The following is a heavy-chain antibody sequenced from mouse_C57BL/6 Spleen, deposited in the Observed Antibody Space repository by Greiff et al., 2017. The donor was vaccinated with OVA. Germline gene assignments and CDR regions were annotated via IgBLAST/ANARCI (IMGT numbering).Heavy chain of an antibody. Sequence: QVQLQQPGAELVRPGTSVKLSCKASGYTFTSYWMHWVKQRPGQGLEWIGVIDPSDSYTNYNQKFKGKATLTVDPSSSTAYMQLSSLTSEDSAVYYCAATGTRWYFDVWGTGTTVTVSS. J-gene: IGHJ1*03. CDR2: IDPSDSYT. D-gene: IGHD4-1*02. CDR1: GYTFTSYW. CDR3: AATGTRWYFDV. V-gene: IGHV1-59*01.